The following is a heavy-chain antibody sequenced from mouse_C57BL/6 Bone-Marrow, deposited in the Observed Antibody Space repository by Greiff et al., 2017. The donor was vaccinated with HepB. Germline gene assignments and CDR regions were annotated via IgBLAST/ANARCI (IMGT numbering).Heavy chain of an antibody. CDR3: GRGYGSNYVAWFAY. V-gene: IGHV5-17*01. CDR2: ISSGSSTI. CDR1: GFTFSDYG. D-gene: IGHD1-1*01. J-gene: IGHJ3*01. Sequence: EVKLVESGGGLVKPGGSLKLSCAASGFTFSDYGMHWVRQAPEKGLEWVAYISSGSSTIYYADTVKGRFTISRDNAKNTLFLQMTSLRSEDTAMYYCGRGYGSNYVAWFAYWGQGTLVTVSA.